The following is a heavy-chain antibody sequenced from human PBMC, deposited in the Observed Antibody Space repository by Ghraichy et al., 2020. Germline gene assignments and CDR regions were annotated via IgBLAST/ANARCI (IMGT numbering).Heavy chain of an antibody. Sequence: GESLNISCAASGFTFRSFGMHWVRQAPGKGLEWVAVISYDGSNKFYSDSVKGRFTISRDNSQNTLYLQMNSLRADDTAVYYCARDFAADPSSGSYQSFLDYWGQGTLVTVSS. CDR1: GFTFRSFG. J-gene: IGHJ4*02. D-gene: IGHD1-26*01. CDR2: ISYDGSNK. CDR3: ARDFAADPSSGSYQSFLDY. V-gene: IGHV3-30*03.